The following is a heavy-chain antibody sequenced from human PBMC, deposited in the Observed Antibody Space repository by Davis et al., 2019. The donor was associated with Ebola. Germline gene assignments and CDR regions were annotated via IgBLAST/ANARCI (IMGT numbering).Heavy chain of an antibody. D-gene: IGHD4-17*01. CDR3: ARFDYGDYPYNYYGLDV. CDR1: GGSMNIYY. CDR2: IYSSGNT. V-gene: IGHV4-59*08. Sequence: SETLSLTCTISGGSMNIYYWSWIRQPPGKGLEWIGYIYSSGNTNYNSSLKSRVTISIDTSENQFSLRLNSVTAADTAVYYCARFDYGDYPYNYYGLDVWGQGTTVTVFS. J-gene: IGHJ6*02.